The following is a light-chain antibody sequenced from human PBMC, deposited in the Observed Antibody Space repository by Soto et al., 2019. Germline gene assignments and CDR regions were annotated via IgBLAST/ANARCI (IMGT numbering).Light chain of an antibody. V-gene: IGKV4-1*01. CDR1: QSVLYSSNNKNY. Sequence: DIVMTQSPDSLAVSLGERATINCKSSQSVLYSSNNKNYLAWYQQKPGQPPKLLIYWASTRESGVPDRFSGSGSGTDFTLTISSLQDEDVEVYYCQQYYSTHPTLRGGTKVDLK. CDR2: WAS. J-gene: IGKJ4*01. CDR3: QQYYSTHPT.